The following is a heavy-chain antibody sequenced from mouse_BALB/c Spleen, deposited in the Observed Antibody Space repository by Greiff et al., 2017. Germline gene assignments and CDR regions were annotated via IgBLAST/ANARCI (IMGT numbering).Heavy chain of an antibody. J-gene: IGHJ4*01. CDR1: GYTFTSYY. V-gene: IGHV1S81*02. CDR3: TRREGKGSAMDY. Sequence: QVQLQQSGAELVKPGASVKLSCTASGYTFTSYYMSWVKQRPGQGLEWIGAINTSNGGTNFHEKFKSKSTLTVDKSANTAYMQLSSLTSQDSAVYYCTRREGKGSAMDYWGQGTSVTVTS. CDR2: INTSNGGT.